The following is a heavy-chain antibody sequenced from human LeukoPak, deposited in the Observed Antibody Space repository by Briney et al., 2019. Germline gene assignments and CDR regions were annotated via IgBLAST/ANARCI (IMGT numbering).Heavy chain of an antibody. CDR2: IYISGST. Sequence: SETLSLTCTVSGGSISSYYWSWIRQPPGKGLEWIGRIYISGSTNYNPSLKSRVTMSVDTSKNQFSLKLSSVTAADTAVYYCARDRGTWNDDGFDYWGRGTLVTVSS. V-gene: IGHV4-4*07. CDR1: GGSISSYY. CDR3: ARDRGTWNDDGFDY. D-gene: IGHD1-1*01. J-gene: IGHJ4*02.